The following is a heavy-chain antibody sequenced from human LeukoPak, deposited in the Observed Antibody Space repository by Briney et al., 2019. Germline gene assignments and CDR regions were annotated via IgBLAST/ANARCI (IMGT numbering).Heavy chain of an antibody. Sequence: SETLSLTCKVSYGSINSGHYYWSWIRQPAGKGLEWIGHIYTSGSTNYNPSLKSRVTISMDTSTNQFSLKLSSVTAADTAVYYCVGTYYYDSNGYYNDYWGRGSLVTVSS. CDR1: YGSINSGHYY. J-gene: IGHJ4*02. CDR2: IYTSGST. CDR3: VGTYYYDSNGYYNDY. V-gene: IGHV4-61*09. D-gene: IGHD3-22*01.